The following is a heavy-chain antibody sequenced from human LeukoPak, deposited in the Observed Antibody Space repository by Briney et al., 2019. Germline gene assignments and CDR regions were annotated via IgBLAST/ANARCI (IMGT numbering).Heavy chain of an antibody. CDR2: INQDGSQK. J-gene: IGHJ6*03. D-gene: IGHD4-23*01. Sequence: GGSLRLSCAPFGFTFSSHWMSWVRQAPGKGLEWVANINQDGSQKYYVDSMKGRFTISRDSARNSLYLEMNSLRAEDTAVYFCASAVDYGGNPYSYYYMDVWGKGTTVTVSS. CDR1: GFTFSSHW. CDR3: ASAVDYGGNPYSYYYMDV. V-gene: IGHV3-7*01.